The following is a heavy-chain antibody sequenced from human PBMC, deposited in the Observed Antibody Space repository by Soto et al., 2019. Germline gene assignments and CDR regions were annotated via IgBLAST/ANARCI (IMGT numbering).Heavy chain of an antibody. CDR3: ARDFGDYTVTHHFGMDV. Sequence: GGSLRLSCAASGFIFSSYGMHWVRQAPGKGLEWVAVIWYDGSNKYYADPVKGRFTISRDESKNTLYLQMNSLRAEDTAVYYCARDFGDYTVTHHFGMDVWGQGTTVTVSS. CDR1: GFIFSSYG. V-gene: IGHV3-33*01. CDR2: IWYDGSNK. D-gene: IGHD4-17*01. J-gene: IGHJ6*02.